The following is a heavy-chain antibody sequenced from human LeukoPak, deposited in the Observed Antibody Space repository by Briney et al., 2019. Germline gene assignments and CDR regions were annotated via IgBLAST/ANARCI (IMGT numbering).Heavy chain of an antibody. CDR1: GFTFSSYS. J-gene: IGHJ4*02. V-gene: IGHV3-21*01. Sequence: GGSLRLSCAASGFTFSSYSMNWVRQAPGKGLEWGSSISSSSSYIYYADSVKGRFTISRDNAKNSLYLQMKSRRAEDTAVYCCAPPPGVAAAGSSGYWGQPSLVTVPS. CDR2: ISSSSSYI. D-gene: IGHD6-13*01. CDR3: APPPGVAAAGSSGY.